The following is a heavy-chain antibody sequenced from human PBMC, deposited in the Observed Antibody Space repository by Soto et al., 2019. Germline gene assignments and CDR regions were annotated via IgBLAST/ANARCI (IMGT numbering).Heavy chain of an antibody. J-gene: IGHJ4*02. CDR2: IYYSGSI. D-gene: IGHD6-19*01. V-gene: IGHV4-59*01. CDR1: GDSISSLY. Sequence: QVQLQESGPGLVKPSETLSLTCTVSGDSISSLYWSWIRQPPGKGLEWIGYIYYSGSINYNPSLKSRFTISVDPSTNQFSLRLSSVTAADTAVYYCAKSLWDTSGWKTDYWGQGTLVTVSS. CDR3: AKSLWDTSGWKTDY.